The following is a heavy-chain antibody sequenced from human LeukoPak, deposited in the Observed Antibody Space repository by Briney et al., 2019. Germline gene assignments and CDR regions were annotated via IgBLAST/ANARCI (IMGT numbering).Heavy chain of an antibody. V-gene: IGHV4-39*07. J-gene: IGHJ6*03. Sequence: SETLSLTCTVSGGSISSSSYYWGWIRQPPGKGLEWIGSIYYSGSTNYNPPLKSRVFISRETPKNQFSLMLTSVTAADTAVYYCALVRQGYSSSSLRYYYYHMDVWGKGTTVTVSS. CDR3: ALVRQGYSSSSLRYYYYHMDV. D-gene: IGHD6-6*01. CDR1: GGSISSSSYY. CDR2: IYYSGST.